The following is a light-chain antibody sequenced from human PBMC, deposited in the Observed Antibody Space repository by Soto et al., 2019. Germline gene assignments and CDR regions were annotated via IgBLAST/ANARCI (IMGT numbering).Light chain of an antibody. CDR2: HDG. V-gene: IGLV3-21*02. CDR1: NIGSQS. CDR3: QVWDSSSDQVV. Sequence: SYEPTQPPSVSVAPGQTATLTCGGDNIGSQSVHWYRQKPVQAPVLVVFHDGDRPSGIPDRFSVSNSGNTATLTISGVEVGDEADYYCQVWDSSSDQVVFGGGTKLTVL. J-gene: IGLJ2*01.